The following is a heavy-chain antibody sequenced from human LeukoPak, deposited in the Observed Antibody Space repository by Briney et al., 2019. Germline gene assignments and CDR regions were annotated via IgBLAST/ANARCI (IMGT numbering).Heavy chain of an antibody. V-gene: IGHV3-48*02. Sequence: PGGSLRLSCAASGFILSCYNMNCVRQAPGQGLEWVSYISTSSVIYYADSVKGRFTISRDDAKNSLYLQMNSLRDEDTAVYCCARVRGVHYDIDVWGQGTTVTVSS. D-gene: IGHD3-10*01. CDR2: ISTSSVI. CDR1: GFILSCYN. J-gene: IGHJ6*02. CDR3: ARVRGVHYDIDV.